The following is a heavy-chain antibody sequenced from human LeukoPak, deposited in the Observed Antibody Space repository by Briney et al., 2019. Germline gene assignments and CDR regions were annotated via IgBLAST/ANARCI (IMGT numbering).Heavy chain of an antibody. V-gene: IGHV1-18*01. Sequence: ASVKVSCKASGYTFSNYGITWVRQAPGQGLEWMGWISAYNGNTNYAQKLQGRVTMTTDTSTSTAYMELRSLRSDDTAVYYCARETAMGEIGLDYWGQGTLVTVSS. J-gene: IGHJ4*02. D-gene: IGHD5-18*01. CDR3: ARETAMGEIGLDY. CDR1: GYTFSNYG. CDR2: ISAYNGNT.